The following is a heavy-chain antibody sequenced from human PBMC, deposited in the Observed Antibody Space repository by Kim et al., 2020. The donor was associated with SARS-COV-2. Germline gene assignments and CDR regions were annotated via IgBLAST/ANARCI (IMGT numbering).Heavy chain of an antibody. CDR2: T. Sequence: TYYADNVKDRFTISRDNTKNKLYLQMNSVRSEDKAVDNCAKRLTSNTDRWGQGTLVTVSS. D-gene: IGHD3-3*01. CDR3: AKRLTSNTDR. V-gene: IGHV3-23*01. J-gene: IGHJ4*02.